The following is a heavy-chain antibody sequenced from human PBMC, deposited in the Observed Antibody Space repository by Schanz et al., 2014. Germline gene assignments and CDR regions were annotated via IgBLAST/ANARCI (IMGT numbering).Heavy chain of an antibody. CDR3: ARVVGSGWHYFDL. V-gene: IGHV3-13*04. CDR2: IGTAGDT. Sequence: EVQLEESGGGLVQPGGSLRLSCAASGFTFSSYDMHWARQVTGKGLEWVSGIGTAGDTYYPDSVKGRFTISRENAQNSLFLQLNALRAGDTAVYYCARVVGSGWHYFDLWGQGTLVTVSS. J-gene: IGHJ4*02. CDR1: GFTFSSYD. D-gene: IGHD6-19*01.